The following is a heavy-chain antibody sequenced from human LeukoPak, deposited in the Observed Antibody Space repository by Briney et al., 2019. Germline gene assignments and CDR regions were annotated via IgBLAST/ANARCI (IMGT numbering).Heavy chain of an antibody. V-gene: IGHV3-9*01. CDR3: AKQVRVGADYDYVWGSYTAGFDY. D-gene: IGHD3-16*01. CDR2: ISWNSGSI. Sequence: TGGSLRLSCAASGFTFDDYAMHWVRQAPGKGPEWVSGISWNSGSIGYADSVKGRFTISRDNAKNSLYPQMNSLRAEDTALYYCAKQVRVGADYDYVWGSYTAGFDYWGQGTLVTVSS. CDR1: GFTFDDYA. J-gene: IGHJ4*02.